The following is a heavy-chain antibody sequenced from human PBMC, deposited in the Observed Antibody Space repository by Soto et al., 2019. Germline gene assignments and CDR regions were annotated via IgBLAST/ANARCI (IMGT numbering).Heavy chain of an antibody. Sequence: QVQLQQSGPRLVKPSETLSLTCTVSSGPDRSHNWGWIRQPPGRGLEWIGYVYYTGDTAYNPSLRGRVTISADTSTNDISLTLNSVTAADTAVYYCGRQGIDYLHGLVDVWGQGTTGSVSS. CDR2: VYYTGDT. CDR3: GRQGIDYLHGLVDV. V-gene: IGHV4-59*08. D-gene: IGHD4-17*01. CDR1: SGPDRSHN. J-gene: IGHJ6*02.